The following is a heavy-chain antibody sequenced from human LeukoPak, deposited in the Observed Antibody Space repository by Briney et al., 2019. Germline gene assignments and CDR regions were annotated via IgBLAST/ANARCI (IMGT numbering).Heavy chain of an antibody. CDR1: GFTFSSYW. CDR2: IKQDGSEK. Sequence: GGPLRLSCAASGFTFSSYWMSWVRQAPGKGLEWVANIKQDGSEKYYVDSVKGRFTISRDNAKNSLYLQMNSLRAEDTAVYYCASSVVVPAAPLDYWGQGTLVTVSS. V-gene: IGHV3-7*01. CDR3: ASSVVVPAAPLDY. J-gene: IGHJ4*02. D-gene: IGHD2-2*01.